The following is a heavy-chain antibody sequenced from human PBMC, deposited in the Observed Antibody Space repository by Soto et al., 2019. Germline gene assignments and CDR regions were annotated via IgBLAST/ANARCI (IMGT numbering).Heavy chain of an antibody. Sequence: GGSLRLSCAASGFTFSSYGMHWVRQAPGKGLEWVAVIWYDGSNKYYADSVKGRFTISRDNSKNTLYLQMNSLRAEDTAVYYCARDGCISTSCYVFDPWGQGTLVTVSS. CDR2: IWYDGSNK. V-gene: IGHV3-33*01. CDR3: ARDGCISTSCYVFDP. J-gene: IGHJ5*02. D-gene: IGHD2-2*01. CDR1: GFTFSSYG.